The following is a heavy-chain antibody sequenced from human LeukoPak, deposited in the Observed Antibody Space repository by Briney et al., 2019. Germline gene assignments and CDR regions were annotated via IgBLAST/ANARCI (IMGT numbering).Heavy chain of an antibody. D-gene: IGHD1-1*01. Sequence: PGGSLRLSCAVSGFAFGSEAMSWVRQSPARGLEWVASISLGGGTTYYADYVKGRFTISRDNSKNSLFVQMNSLRAEDTAVYFCAKSRSGSANWALQMFDNWGQGNLVTVSS. V-gene: IGHV3-23*01. CDR1: GFAFGSEA. CDR3: AKSRSGSANWALQMFDN. CDR2: ISLGGGTT. J-gene: IGHJ5*02.